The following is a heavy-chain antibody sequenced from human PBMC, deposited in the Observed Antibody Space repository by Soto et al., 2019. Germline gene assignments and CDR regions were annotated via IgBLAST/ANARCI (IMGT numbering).Heavy chain of an antibody. J-gene: IGHJ6*02. Sequence: PGGSLRLSCAASGFTFSDSAIHWVRQASGKGLEWVGRIKSRTDGGTTDYAAPVKGRFTISRDDSKNTLYLQMNSLKTEDTAVYYCTTVAIVVVPAASDYYGMDVRGQGTTVTVSS. D-gene: IGHD2-2*03. CDR2: IKSRTDGGTT. CDR3: TTVAIVVVPAASDYYGMDV. CDR1: GFTFSDSA. V-gene: IGHV3-15*01.